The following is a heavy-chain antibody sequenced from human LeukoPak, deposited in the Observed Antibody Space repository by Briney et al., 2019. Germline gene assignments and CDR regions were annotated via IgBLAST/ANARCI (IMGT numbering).Heavy chain of an antibody. CDR2: IYSGGST. Sequence: PGGSLRLSCAASGFTVSSNYMSWVRQAPGKGLEWVSVIYSGGSTYYADSVKGRFTISRDNSKNTLYLQMNSLRAEDTAVYYCARESMDTAMVIGYYYYGMDVWGQGTTVTVSS. CDR3: ARESMDTAMVIGYYYYGMDV. V-gene: IGHV3-66*01. J-gene: IGHJ6*02. D-gene: IGHD5-18*01. CDR1: GFTVSSNY.